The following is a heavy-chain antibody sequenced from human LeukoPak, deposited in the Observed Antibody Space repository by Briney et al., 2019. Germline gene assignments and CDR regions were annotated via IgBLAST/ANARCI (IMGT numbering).Heavy chain of an antibody. Sequence: GRSLRPSCAASGFTVSTNYISCVRQPPGDGLEWVSVIYSGGSTYFADSVKGRFPISRDNSKNTLYLQMNSLRAEDTAVYYCARDLLEWYFDYWGQGTLVTVSS. CDR3: ARDLLEWYFDY. D-gene: IGHD3-3*01. J-gene: IGHJ4*02. V-gene: IGHV3-66*01. CDR1: GFTVSTNY. CDR2: IYSGGST.